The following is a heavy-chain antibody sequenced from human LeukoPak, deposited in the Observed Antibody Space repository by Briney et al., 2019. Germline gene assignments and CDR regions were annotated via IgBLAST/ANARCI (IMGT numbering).Heavy chain of an antibody. Sequence: GGSLRLSCAASGFTFSSYTMNWVRQAPGKGLEWISYIRTSGGVVSYTDSVRGRFTISTDSAKNSLYLQMNSLRDDDTAVYYCVRDQFYAFDVWGQGTMVTVSS. CDR2: IRTSGGVV. CDR1: GFTFSSYT. CDR3: VRDQFYAFDV. J-gene: IGHJ3*01. V-gene: IGHV3-48*02.